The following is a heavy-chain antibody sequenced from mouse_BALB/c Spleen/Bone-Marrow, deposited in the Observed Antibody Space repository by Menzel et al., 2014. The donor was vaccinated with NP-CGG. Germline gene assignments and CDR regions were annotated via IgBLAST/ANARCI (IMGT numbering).Heavy chain of an antibody. CDR1: GFTFSGFG. V-gene: IGHV5-17*02. CDR3: ARSGITTGSYWYFDI. CDR2: ISRGSSTI. Sequence: EVKLVEPGGGLVQPGGSRKLSCAASGFTFSGFGMHWVRQAPEKGLEWVAYISRGSSTIYYADTVKGRFTISRDNPKNTLFLQMTSLRSEDTAMYYCARSGITTGSYWYFDIWGAGTTVTVSS. D-gene: IGHD1-1*01. J-gene: IGHJ1*01.